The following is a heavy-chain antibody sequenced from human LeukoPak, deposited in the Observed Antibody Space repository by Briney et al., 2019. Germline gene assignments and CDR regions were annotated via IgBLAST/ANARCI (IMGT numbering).Heavy chain of an antibody. Sequence: GASVKVSCKASGYTFTGYYMHWVRQAPGLGLEWMGWINPNSGDTNYAQKVQGRVTMTRDTSIRTAYLELSGLKSDDTAVYYCAKNPYEYYFDYWGQGTLVTVSS. CDR1: GYTFTGYY. V-gene: IGHV1-2*02. D-gene: IGHD5-12*01. J-gene: IGHJ4*02. CDR2: INPNSGDT. CDR3: AKNPYEYYFDY.